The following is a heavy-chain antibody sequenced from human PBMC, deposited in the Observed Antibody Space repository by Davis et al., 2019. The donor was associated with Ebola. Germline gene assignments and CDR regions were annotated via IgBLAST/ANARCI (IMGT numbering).Heavy chain of an antibody. CDR1: GGSINHYH. CDR2: VSYTGSA. Sequence: SETLSLTCTVPGGSINHYHWNWIRQPPGKGLEWIGHVSYTGSADYNPSLNSRVTISVDTSKNQFSLKVISVTAADTAVYYCARSGAFDIWGQGTMVTVSS. V-gene: IGHV4-59*01. J-gene: IGHJ3*02. CDR3: ARSGAFDI. D-gene: IGHD1-26*01.